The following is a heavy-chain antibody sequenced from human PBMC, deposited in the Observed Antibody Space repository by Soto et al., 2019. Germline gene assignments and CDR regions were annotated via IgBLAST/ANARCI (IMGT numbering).Heavy chain of an antibody. D-gene: IGHD6-19*01. CDR2: INHSGST. Sequence: SETLSLTCAVYGESFSGYYWSWIRQPPGKGLEWIGEINHSGSTNYNPSLKSRVTISVDTSKKQFSLKLSSVTAADTAVYYCARDTNSRFPSRVAGHYWGQGTLVTVSS. J-gene: IGHJ4*02. CDR1: GESFSGYY. CDR3: ARDTNSRFPSRVAGHY. V-gene: IGHV4-34*01.